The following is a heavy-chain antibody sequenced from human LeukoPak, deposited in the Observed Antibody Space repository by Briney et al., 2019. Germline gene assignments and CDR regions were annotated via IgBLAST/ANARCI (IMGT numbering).Heavy chain of an antibody. D-gene: IGHD6-19*01. CDR2: FYYSGSI. CDR3: ARPYSSAWYGAFHI. J-gene: IGHJ3*02. V-gene: IGHV4-59*08. CDR1: DGSVSSYY. Sequence: SETLSLTCTVSDGSVSSYYWSWIRQPPGKGLEWIGYFYYSGSIKYNPSLKSRVTISADTSKNQFSLKLSPVTAADTAVYYCARPYSSAWYGAFHIWGQGTKVTVSS.